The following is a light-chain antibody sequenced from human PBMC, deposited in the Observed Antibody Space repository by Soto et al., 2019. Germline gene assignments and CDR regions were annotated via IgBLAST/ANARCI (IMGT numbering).Light chain of an antibody. CDR2: AAS. CDR3: QQYGSSST. V-gene: IGKV3-20*01. J-gene: IGKJ5*01. CDR1: QTISSSS. Sequence: IVLTQSPGTLSLSPGERATLSCRASQTISSSSLAWYQQKGGQAPRPLFYAASSRATGIPDRFSGSGSGTDSALTISRLEPDDFSVYYCQQYGSSSTFGKGTRLEIK.